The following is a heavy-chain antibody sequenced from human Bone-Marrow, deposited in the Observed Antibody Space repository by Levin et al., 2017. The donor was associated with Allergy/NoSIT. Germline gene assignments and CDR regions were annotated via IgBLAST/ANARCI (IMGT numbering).Heavy chain of an antibody. V-gene: IGHV3-21*01. CDR3: ARAPPGIAAAGIEKFFDY. CDR1: GFTFSSYS. CDR2: ISSSSSYI. D-gene: IGHD6-13*01. J-gene: IGHJ4*02. Sequence: GESLKISCAASGFTFSSYSMNWVRQAPGKGLEWVSSISSSSSYIYYADSVKGRFTISRDNAKNSLYLQMNSLRAEDTAVYYCARAPPGIAAAGIEKFFDYWGQGTLVTVSS.